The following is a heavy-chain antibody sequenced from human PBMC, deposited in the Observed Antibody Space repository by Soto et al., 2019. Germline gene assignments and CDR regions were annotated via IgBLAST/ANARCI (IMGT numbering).Heavy chain of an antibody. V-gene: IGHV1-46*01. Sequence: ASVKVSCKASGYTFTSYYMHWVRQAPGQGLEWMGIINPSGGSTSYAQKFQGRVTMTRDTSTSTVYMELSSVTAADTAVYYCARGVYDILTGYSAATYYFDYWGQGTLVTVSS. CDR3: ARGVYDILTGYSAATYYFDY. J-gene: IGHJ4*02. D-gene: IGHD3-9*01. CDR2: INPSGGST. CDR1: GYTFTSYY.